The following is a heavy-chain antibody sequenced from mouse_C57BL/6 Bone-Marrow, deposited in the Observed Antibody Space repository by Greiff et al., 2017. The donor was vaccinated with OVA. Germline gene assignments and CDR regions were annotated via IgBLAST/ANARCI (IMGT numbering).Heavy chain of an antibody. CDR3: ARPWYYYAMDD. Sequence: DVKLQESGPGLVKPSQSLSLTCSVTGYSITSGYYWNWIRQFPGNKLEWMGYISYDGSNNYNPSLKNRISITRDTSKNQFFLKLNSVTTEDTATYYCARPWYYYAMDDWGQGTSVTVSS. CDR1: GYSITSGYY. CDR2: ISYDGSN. V-gene: IGHV3-6*01. J-gene: IGHJ4*01.